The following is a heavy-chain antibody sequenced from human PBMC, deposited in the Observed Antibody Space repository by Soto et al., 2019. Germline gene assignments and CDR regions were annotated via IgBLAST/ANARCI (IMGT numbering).Heavy chain of an antibody. D-gene: IGHD1-26*01. CDR3: AKDSRGSYQHFDY. V-gene: IGHV3-30*18. J-gene: IGHJ4*02. Sequence: AGGSLRLSCAASGFTFSSYGMHWVRQAPGKGLEWVAVISYDGSNKYYADSVKGRFTISRDNSKNTLYLQMNSLRAEDTAVYYCAKDSRGSYQHFDYWGQGTLVTVSS. CDR1: GFTFSSYG. CDR2: ISYDGSNK.